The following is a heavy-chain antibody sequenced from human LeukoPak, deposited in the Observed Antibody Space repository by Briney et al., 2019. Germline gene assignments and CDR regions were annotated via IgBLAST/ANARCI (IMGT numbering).Heavy chain of an antibody. CDR1: GGSISSYY. J-gene: IGHJ4*02. CDR3: ARHLYYDSSGHLDY. V-gene: IGHV4-59*08. D-gene: IGHD3-22*01. CDR2: IYTSGST. Sequence: TSETLSLTCSVSGGSISSYYWSWIRQPPGKGLESIGRIYTSGSTNYNPSLKSRVTISVDTSKNQFSLKLSSVTAADMAVYYCARHLYYDSSGHLDYWGQGTLVTVSS.